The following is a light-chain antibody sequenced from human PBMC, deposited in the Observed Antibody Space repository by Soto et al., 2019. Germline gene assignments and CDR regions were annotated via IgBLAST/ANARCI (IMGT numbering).Light chain of an antibody. V-gene: IGLV1-40*01. Sequence: QSVLTQPPSVSGAPGQRVTISCTGSSSNIGAGYAVHWYQQLPGTAPKLLIYGNTNRPSGVPDRFSGSKSGTSASLAITGLQAEDEADYYCQTFDSSLTAGVFGGGTKLTVL. CDR1: SSNIGAGYA. CDR2: GNT. J-gene: IGLJ2*01. CDR3: QTFDSSLTAGV.